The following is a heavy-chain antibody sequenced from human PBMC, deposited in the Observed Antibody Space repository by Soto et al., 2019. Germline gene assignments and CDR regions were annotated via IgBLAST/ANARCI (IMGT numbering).Heavy chain of an antibody. Sequence: VGSLRLSCAASGFTFSNAWMSWVRQAPGKGLEWVGRIKSKTDGGTTDYAAPVKGRFTISRDDSKNTLYLQMNSLKTEDTAVYYCTTDSHCSSTSCYSTSIDYWGQGTLVTVSS. V-gene: IGHV3-15*01. CDR2: IKSKTDGGTT. D-gene: IGHD2-2*01. CDR3: TTDSHCSSTSCYSTSIDY. J-gene: IGHJ4*02. CDR1: GFTFSNAW.